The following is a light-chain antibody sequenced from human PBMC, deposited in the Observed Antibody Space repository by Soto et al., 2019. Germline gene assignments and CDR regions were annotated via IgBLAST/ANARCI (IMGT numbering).Light chain of an antibody. V-gene: IGKV3-20*01. CDR3: QQYGSSPST. J-gene: IGKJ2*02. Sequence: EIELTQSPGTLSLSPGERATLSCRASQSVRSSYLAWYQQKPGQAPRLLIYGASSRATGIPDRFSGSGSGTDFTLTISRLEPEDFAVYYCQQYGSSPSTFGQGDQAGDQT. CDR2: GAS. CDR1: QSVRSSY.